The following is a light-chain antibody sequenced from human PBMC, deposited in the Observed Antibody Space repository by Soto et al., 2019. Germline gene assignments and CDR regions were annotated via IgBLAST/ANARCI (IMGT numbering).Light chain of an antibody. J-gene: IGLJ1*01. V-gene: IGLV1-40*01. CDR2: GNN. CDR1: SSNIGARYD. CDR3: QSYDSSVSGSV. Sequence: QSVLTQPPSVSGAPGQRVTISCTGSSSNIGARYDVHWYQQLPGTAPNLLIYGNNNRPSGVPGRFSASKSGTSASLAITGLQAEDEADYYGQSYDSSVSGSVFGTGTKGTV.